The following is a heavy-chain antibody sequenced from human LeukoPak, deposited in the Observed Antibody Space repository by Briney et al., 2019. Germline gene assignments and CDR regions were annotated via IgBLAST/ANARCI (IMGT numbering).Heavy chain of an antibody. CDR2: IKSKTDGGTT. CDR1: GFTFSNAW. J-gene: IGHJ4*02. D-gene: IGHD3-22*01. CDR3: TTGQVVDYDASGYSALDY. V-gene: IGHV3-15*01. Sequence: GGSLRLSCAASGFTFSNAWMNWVRQAPGKGLEWVGRIKSKTDGGTTDYAAPVKGRFTISTDDSKNTLYLQMNGLKAEDTAVYYCTTGQVVDYDASGYSALDYWGQGTLVTVSS.